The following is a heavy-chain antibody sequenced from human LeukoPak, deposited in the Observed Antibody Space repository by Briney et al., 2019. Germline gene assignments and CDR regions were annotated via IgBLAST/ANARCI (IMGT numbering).Heavy chain of an antibody. CDR2: INPNSGGT. V-gene: IGHV1-2*02. J-gene: IGHJ5*02. Sequence: ASVKVSCKASGYTFTGYYMHWVRQAPGQGLEWMGWINPNSGGTNYAQKFQGRVTMTRDTSISTAYMELSRLRSDDTAVYYCARDLTAGFQSSFDPWGQGTLVTVSS. D-gene: IGHD6-13*01. CDR3: ARDLTAGFQSSFDP. CDR1: GYTFTGYY.